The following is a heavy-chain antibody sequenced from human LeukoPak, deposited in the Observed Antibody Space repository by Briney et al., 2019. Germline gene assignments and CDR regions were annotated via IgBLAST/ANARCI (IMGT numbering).Heavy chain of an antibody. J-gene: IGHJ4*02. CDR3: GRDRTIGVGGTEYDS. D-gene: IGHD6-13*01. CDR1: ALSPSSYS. CDR2: ISSTSSYI. V-gene: IGHV3-21*01. Sequence: GGSLRLSSVADALSPSSYSMKWVRQAPGKGLEWVSSISSTSSYIYYADSVKGRFTVSRDNAENSLYLQMNSLRAEDTAVYYCGRDRTIGVGGTEYDSWGQGTLVTVSS.